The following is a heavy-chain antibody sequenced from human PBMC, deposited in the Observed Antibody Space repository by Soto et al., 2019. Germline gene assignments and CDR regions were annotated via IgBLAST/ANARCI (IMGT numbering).Heavy chain of an antibody. V-gene: IGHV1-69*12. CDR2: LIPKFSSP. CDR3: GRDRVMRANSYYYGMDV. Sequence: VLLEQSGAEVKKPGSSVKVSCKTSGGTFSNFAISWVRLAPGQGLEWMGVLIPKFSSPTYAQKFQGRVMITADESTSTAFMELSSLRSGDTAVYFCGRDRVMRANSYYYGMDVWGQGTTVIVSS. J-gene: IGHJ6*02. D-gene: IGHD2-21*01. CDR1: GGTFSNFA.